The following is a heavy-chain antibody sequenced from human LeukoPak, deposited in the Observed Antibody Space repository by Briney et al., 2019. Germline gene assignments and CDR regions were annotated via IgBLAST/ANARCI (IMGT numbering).Heavy chain of an antibody. CDR3: AISSPTSDAFDI. Sequence: ASVKVSCKASGYAFNKNAINWVRQAPGHGLEWMGWINTKTGTPTYAQGFTGRFVFSLAMSFSTAYLQISSLKATNTAVYYCAISSPTSDAFDIWGQGTLVTVSS. J-gene: IGHJ3*02. CDR1: GYAFNKNA. CDR2: INTKTGTP. V-gene: IGHV7-4-1*02. D-gene: IGHD4-11*01.